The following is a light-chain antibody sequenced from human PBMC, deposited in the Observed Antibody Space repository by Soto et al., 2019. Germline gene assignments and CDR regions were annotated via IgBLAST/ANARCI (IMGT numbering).Light chain of an antibody. CDR3: SSYATSGTNVI. J-gene: IGLJ2*01. CDR2: EVA. CDR1: NSDVGAYPY. V-gene: IGLV2-14*03. Sequence: QSALTQPASVSGSPGQSITISCTGTNSDVGAYPYVSWYQQHPCNAPKLLIYEVADRPSGVSDRFSGSKSGNTASLTISALQAEDEAVYYCSSYATSGTNVIFGGGTKLTVL.